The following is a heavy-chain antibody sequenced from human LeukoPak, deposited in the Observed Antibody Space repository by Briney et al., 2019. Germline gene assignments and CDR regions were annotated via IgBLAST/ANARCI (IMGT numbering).Heavy chain of an antibody. D-gene: IGHD5-18*01. Sequence: GASVKVSCKASGYTFTSYYMHWVRQAPGQGLEWMGIINPSGGSTTYAQKFQGRVTMTRDTSTSTVYMELGSLRSEDTAVYYCARDEVKYNYGPGAFDIWGQGTMVTVSS. CDR2: INPSGGST. J-gene: IGHJ3*02. CDR3: ARDEVKYNYGPGAFDI. V-gene: IGHV1-46*01. CDR1: GYTFTSYY.